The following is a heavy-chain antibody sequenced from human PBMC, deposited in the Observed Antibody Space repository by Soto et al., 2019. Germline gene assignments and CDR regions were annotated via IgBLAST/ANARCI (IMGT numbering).Heavy chain of an antibody. J-gene: IGHJ6*02. D-gene: IGHD2-21*02. CDR2: INPNSGGT. CDR3: ARDGGYCGGDCYSIRPNYGMDV. Sequence: VRQAPGQGLEWTGWINPNSGGTNYAQKFQGWVTMTRDTSISTAYMELSRLRSDDTAVYYCARDGGYCGGDCYSIRPNYGMDVWGQGTTVTVSS. V-gene: IGHV1-2*04.